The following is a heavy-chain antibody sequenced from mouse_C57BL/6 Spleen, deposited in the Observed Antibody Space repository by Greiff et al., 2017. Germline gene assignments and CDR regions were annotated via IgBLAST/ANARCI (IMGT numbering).Heavy chain of an antibody. CDR2: ISDGGSYT. J-gene: IGHJ3*01. Sequence: EVQLVESGGGLVKPGGSLKLSCAASGFTFSSYAMSWVRQTPEKRLEWVATISDGGSYTYYTHNVKGRFTISIDTAKNNLYLRMSHLEYAVTSRCSCARDYYCSPRKNWGQGTLVTVSA. CDR3: ARDYYCSPRKN. D-gene: IGHD2-1*01. V-gene: IGHV5-4*01. CDR1: GFTFSSYA.